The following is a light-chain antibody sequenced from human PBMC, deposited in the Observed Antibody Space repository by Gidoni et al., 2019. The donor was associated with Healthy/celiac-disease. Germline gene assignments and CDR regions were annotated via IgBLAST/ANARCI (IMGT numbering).Light chain of an antibody. CDR3: CSYAGSSTVV. CDR1: SSDVGSYNL. Sequence: ALTQTASVPGSPGQSITISCTGTSSDVGSYNLVSWYQQPPANAPKLMLYEGSNRPSVVSNRSSGSNSGNTASLTISGLQAEDEADYYCCSYAGSSTVVFGGGTKLTVL. J-gene: IGLJ2*01. V-gene: IGLV2-23*01. CDR2: EGS.